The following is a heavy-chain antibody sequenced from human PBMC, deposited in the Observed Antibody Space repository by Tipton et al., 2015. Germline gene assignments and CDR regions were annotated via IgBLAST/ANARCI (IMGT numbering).Heavy chain of an antibody. D-gene: IGHD3-22*01. J-gene: IGHJ1*01. CDR3: ARASIIQGYYHDSSRYYLFNS. Sequence: LRLSCSVSSDSISKYYWSWIRQPPGKGLEWIGYIFYDGSTNYNPSLKGRLTMSIDTSKNQFSLKLSSVIAADTAVYYCARASIIQGYYHDSSRYYLFNSWGQGTLVTVSS. CDR1: SDSISKYY. V-gene: IGHV4-59*01. CDR2: IFYDGST.